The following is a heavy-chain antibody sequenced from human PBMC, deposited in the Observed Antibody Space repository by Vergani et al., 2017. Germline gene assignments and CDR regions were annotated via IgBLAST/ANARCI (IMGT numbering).Heavy chain of an antibody. V-gene: IGHV3-30-3*01. J-gene: IGHJ6*03. D-gene: IGHD6-6*01. CDR2: ISYEGSNK. CDR3: ARDPDSSSSYYYYMDV. CDR1: GFTFSSYA. Sequence: QVQLVESGGGVVQPGRSLRLSCAASGFTFSSYAMHWVRQAPGKGLELVAVISYEGSNKYYADSVKGRFTISRDNSKNTLYLQMNSLRAEDTAVYYCARDPDSSSSYYYYMDVWGKGTTVTVSS.